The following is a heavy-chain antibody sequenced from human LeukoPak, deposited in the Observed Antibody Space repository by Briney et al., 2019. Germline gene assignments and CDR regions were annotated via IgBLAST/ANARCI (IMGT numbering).Heavy chain of an antibody. CDR1: GESVSSNSAA. CDR3: TRESRGMDV. CDR2: TDYRSTWYN. J-gene: IGHJ6*02. V-gene: IGHV6-1*01. Sequence: SQTLSLTCVISGESVSSNSAAWNWIRQSPSRGLEWLGRTDYRSTWYNESAISVKSRININPDTSKTQFSLQLNSVTPDDTAVYYCTRESRGMDVWGQGTTVTVSS.